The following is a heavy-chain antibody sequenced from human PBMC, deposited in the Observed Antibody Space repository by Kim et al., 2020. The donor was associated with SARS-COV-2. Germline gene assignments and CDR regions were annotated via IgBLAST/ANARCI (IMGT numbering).Heavy chain of an antibody. J-gene: IGHJ3*01. Sequence: SETLSLTCTVSGGSISSYYWSWIRQPPGKGLEWIGYIYYSGSTNYNPSLKSRVTISVDTSKNQFSLKLSSVTAADPAVYYCARDSLGDYDILTGYVHDA. CDR3: ARDSLGDYDILTGYVHDA. CDR1: GGSISSYY. D-gene: IGHD3-9*01. V-gene: IGHV4-59*01. CDR2: IYYSGST.